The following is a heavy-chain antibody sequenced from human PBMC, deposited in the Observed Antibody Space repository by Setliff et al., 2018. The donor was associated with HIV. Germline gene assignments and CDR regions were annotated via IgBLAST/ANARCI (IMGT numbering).Heavy chain of an antibody. CDR2: FHYSGST. Sequence: TSETLSLTCTVSGGSISSTTYYWGWIRQPPGKGLEWIGSFHYSGSTSYNPSLKSRVAISVDTSKSQFSLKMTSVTAADTAVYYCARGLSVYSYANVYYYHGMGVWGQGTTVTVSS. CDR3: ARGLSVYSYANVYYYHGMGV. J-gene: IGHJ6*02. V-gene: IGHV4-39*01. CDR1: GGSISSTTYY. D-gene: IGHD5-18*01.